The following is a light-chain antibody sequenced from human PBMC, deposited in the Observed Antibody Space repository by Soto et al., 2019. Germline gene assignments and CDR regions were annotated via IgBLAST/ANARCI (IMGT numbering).Light chain of an antibody. CDR3: SSYTGSTTWV. Sequence: QSVLTQPASVSGSPGQSITISCTGTSSDVGAYNDVSWYQHHPGKAPKLMIYGVTNRPSGVSNRFSGSKSGNTASLTISGLQAEDEADYYCSSYTGSTTWVFGRGTKLTVL. V-gene: IGLV2-14*03. CDR2: GVT. CDR1: SSDVGAYND. J-gene: IGLJ3*02.